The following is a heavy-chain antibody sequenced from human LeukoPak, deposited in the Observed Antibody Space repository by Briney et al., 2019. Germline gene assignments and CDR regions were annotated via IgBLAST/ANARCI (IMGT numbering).Heavy chain of an antibody. CDR2: IYYSGST. CDR3: ARAAPYYYDSSGYYSDAFDI. J-gene: IGHJ3*02. CDR1: GGSISSYY. Sequence: SETLSLTCTVSGGSISSYYWSWIRQPPGKGLEWIGYIYYSGSTNYNPSLKSRVTISVDTSKNQFSLKLSSVTAADTAVYYCARAAPYYYDSSGYYSDAFDIWGQGTVVTVSS. V-gene: IGHV4-59*01. D-gene: IGHD3-22*01.